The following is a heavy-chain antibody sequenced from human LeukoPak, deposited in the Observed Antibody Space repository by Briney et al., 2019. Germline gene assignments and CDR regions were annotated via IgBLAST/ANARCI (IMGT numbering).Heavy chain of an antibody. CDR3: AKDHYWSIDY. D-gene: IGHD3-3*01. Sequence: GGSLRLSCAASGFDFSSNWMHWVRHAPGQGLVWVSRTKGDGISTNYADSVKGRFTISRDIAKNTLYLQMNSLRAEDTGVYYCAKDHYWSIDYWGRGTLVTVSS. J-gene: IGHJ4*02. CDR2: TKGDGIST. CDR1: GFDFSSNW. V-gene: IGHV3-74*01.